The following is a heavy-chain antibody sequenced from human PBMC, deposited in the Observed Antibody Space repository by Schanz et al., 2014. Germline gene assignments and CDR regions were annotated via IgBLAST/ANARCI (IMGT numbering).Heavy chain of an antibody. J-gene: IGHJ4*02. V-gene: IGHV3-23*03. CDR1: GLIFSNYV. CDR3: AKNQYDDVDLSSFYFDF. D-gene: IGHD3-10*02. Sequence: VQLVDSGGGLVQPGKSLRLSCAASGLIFSNYVMSWVRQAPGKGLEWVSFVHPGGSTYYPDSVKGRFTISRDSSKNTLYLQMNSLRPEDTAIYYCAKNQYDDVDLSSFYFDFWGQGTLVTVSS. CDR2: FVHPGGST.